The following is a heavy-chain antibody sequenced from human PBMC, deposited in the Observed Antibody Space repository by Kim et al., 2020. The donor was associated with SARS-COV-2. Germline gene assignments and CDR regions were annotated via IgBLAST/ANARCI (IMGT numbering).Heavy chain of an antibody. V-gene: IGHV1-46*01. CDR2: INPSGGST. D-gene: IGHD5-12*01. J-gene: IGHJ4*02. CDR3: ARIEPQGYSGYQILWY. Sequence: ASVKVSCKASGYTFTSYYMHWVRQAPGQGLEWMGIINPSGGSTSYAQKFQGRVTMTRDTSTSTVYMELSSLRSEDTAVYYCARIEPQGYSGYQILWYWGQGTLVTVSS. CDR1: GYTFTSYY.